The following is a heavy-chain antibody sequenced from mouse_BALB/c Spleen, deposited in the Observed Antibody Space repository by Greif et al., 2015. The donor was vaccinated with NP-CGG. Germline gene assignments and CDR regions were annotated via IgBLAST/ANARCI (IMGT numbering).Heavy chain of an antibody. J-gene: IGHJ4*01. CDR1: GFTFSNYW. Sequence: EVKLEESGGGLVQPGGSMKLSCVASGFTFSNYWMNWVRQSPEKGLEWVAEIRLKSNNYATHYAESVKGRFTISRDDSKSSVYLQMNNLRAEDTGIYYCTRWLLRCYAMDYWGQGTSVTVSS. D-gene: IGHD2-3*01. V-gene: IGHV6-6*02. CDR3: TRWLLRCYAMDY. CDR2: IRLKSNNYAT.